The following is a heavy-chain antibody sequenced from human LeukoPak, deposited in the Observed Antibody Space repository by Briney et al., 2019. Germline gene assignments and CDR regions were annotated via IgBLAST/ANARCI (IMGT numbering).Heavy chain of an antibody. J-gene: IGHJ4*02. V-gene: IGHV3-33*01. CDR2: IWYDGSNT. D-gene: IGHD2-15*01. CDR3: ARDQQRFCSGGTCYLGFEY. Sequence: GGSLRLSCAASGFTFHNYGMHWVRQAPGKGLEWVALIWYDGSNTYYADSVKGRFTISRENSNNTLYLQMNRLRAEDTAVYYCARDQQRFCSGGTCYLGFEYRGQGILVTVSS. CDR1: GFTFHNYG.